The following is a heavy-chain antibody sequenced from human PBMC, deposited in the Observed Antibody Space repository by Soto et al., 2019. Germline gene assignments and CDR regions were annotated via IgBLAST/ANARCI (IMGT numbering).Heavy chain of an antibody. CDR1: GGSISNYY. J-gene: IGHJ4*02. D-gene: IGHD5-18*01. CDR2: ITYGGSI. CDR3: AKMERTQLWLLVQN. V-gene: IGHV4-59*06. Sequence: SETLSLTCTVSGGSISNYYWSWVRQHPDKGLEWLAYITYGGSIYYNPSLRSRLSVSIDKSKSQFSLNVRSVTAADTAVYFCAKMERTQLWLLVQNWGQGLPVTVSS.